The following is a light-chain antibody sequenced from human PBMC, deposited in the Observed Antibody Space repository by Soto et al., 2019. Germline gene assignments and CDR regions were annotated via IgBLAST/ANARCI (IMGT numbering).Light chain of an antibody. CDR1: TSNLGGNT. V-gene: IGLV1-44*01. CDR3: AAWDDSLNAVV. J-gene: IGLJ2*01. CDR2: NNN. Sequence: QSVLTQPPSVSGTPGHKVSISCSGSTSNLGGNTVNWYQQLPGTAPKLLIYNNNQRPSGVPDRLSGSKSGTSASLAISGLRSEDEADFYCAAWDDSLNAVVFGGGTKLTVL.